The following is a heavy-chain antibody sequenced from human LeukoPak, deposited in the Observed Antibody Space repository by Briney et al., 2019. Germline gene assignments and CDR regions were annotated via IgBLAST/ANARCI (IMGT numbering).Heavy chain of an antibody. J-gene: IGHJ4*02. V-gene: IGHV3-64*01. D-gene: IGHD2-15*01. Sequence: PGGSLRLSCAASGFTFSTYAMHWVRPTPGKGLEYVSAISTNGGGTYYANSVKGRFTISRDNSKNTLYLQMGSLRAEDMAVYYCARYCNGVTCYSGYEYWGQGTLVTVSS. CDR1: GFTFSTYA. CDR3: ARYCNGVTCYSGYEY. CDR2: ISTNGGGT.